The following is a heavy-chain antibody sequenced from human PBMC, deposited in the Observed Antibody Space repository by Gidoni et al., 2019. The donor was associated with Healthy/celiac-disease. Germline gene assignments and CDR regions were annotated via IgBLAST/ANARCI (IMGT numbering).Heavy chain of an antibody. D-gene: IGHD1-26*01. CDR1: GYTFTSYY. J-gene: IGHJ2*01. CDR3: ARGSPERLRSSSWYFDL. CDR2: INPSGGST. V-gene: IGHV1-46*01. Sequence: QVQLVQSGAEVKKPGASVKVSCKASGYTFTSYYMHWVRQAPGQGLEWMGIINPSGGSTSYAQKFQGRVTMTRDTSTSTVYMELSSLRSEDTAVYYCARGSPERLRSSSWYFDLWGRGTLVTVSS.